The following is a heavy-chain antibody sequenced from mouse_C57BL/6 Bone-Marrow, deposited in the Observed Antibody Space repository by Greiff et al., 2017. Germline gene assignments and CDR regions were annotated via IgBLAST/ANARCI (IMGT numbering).Heavy chain of an antibody. D-gene: IGHD2-4*01. V-gene: IGHV1-81*01. CDR3: ARFYYDPSDWYFDV. CDR1: GYTFTSYG. J-gene: IGHJ1*03. Sequence: QVQLQQSGAELARPGASVKLSCKASGYTFTSYGISWVKQRTGQGLEWIGEIYPRSGNTYYNEKFKGKATLTADKSSSTAYMELRSLTSEDSAVYFGARFYYDPSDWYFDVWGTGTTVTVSS. CDR2: IYPRSGNT.